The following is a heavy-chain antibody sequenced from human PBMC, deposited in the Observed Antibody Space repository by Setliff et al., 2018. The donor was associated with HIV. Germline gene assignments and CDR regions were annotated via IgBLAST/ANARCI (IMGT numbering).Heavy chain of an antibody. Sequence: PSETLSLTCTVSGDSINTHYWSWIRQPPGKGLEWIGCISHSGNTSFNPSLNSRVTISLDTSKNQFSLRLTSLTAADTAIYYCARSTVGAGASFPWGRGILVTVSS. CDR1: GDSINTHY. J-gene: IGHJ5*02. D-gene: IGHD1-26*01. V-gene: IGHV4-59*11. CDR3: ARSTVGAGASFP. CDR2: ISHSGNT.